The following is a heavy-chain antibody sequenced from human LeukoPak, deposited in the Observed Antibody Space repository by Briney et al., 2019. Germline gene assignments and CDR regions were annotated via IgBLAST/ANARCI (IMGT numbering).Heavy chain of an antibody. CDR3: ASRHSKQQPYYYYMDI. V-gene: IGHV4-61*02. CDR2: IYSNGDT. D-gene: IGHD6-13*01. Sequence: SETLSLTCTVSGDSISSGSYYWSWIRQPGGKGLEWIGRIYSNGDTKFNPSLKSRVTISLDTSKNQFSLKLSSATAADTAVYYCASRHSKQQPYYYYMDIWGKGTTVTVSS. J-gene: IGHJ6*03. CDR1: GDSISSGSYY.